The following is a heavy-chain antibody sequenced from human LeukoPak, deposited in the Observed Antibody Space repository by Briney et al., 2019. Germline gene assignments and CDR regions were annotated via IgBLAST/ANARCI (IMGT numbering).Heavy chain of an antibody. J-gene: IGHJ4*02. CDR2: IYYSGST. CDR1: GDSISSSY. CDR3: ARGRLGWELPFDY. D-gene: IGHD2-15*01. V-gene: IGHV4-59*01. Sequence: SETLSLTCTVSGDSISSSYWNWIRQPPGEGQEWIGYIYYSGSTNYNPSLKSRVTISVDTSKNQFSLKLSSVTAADTAVYYCARGRLGWELPFDYWGQGTLVTVSS.